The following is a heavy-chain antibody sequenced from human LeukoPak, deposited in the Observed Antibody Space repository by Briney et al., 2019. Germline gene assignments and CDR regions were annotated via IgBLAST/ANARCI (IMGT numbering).Heavy chain of an antibody. CDR1: GFTFSSYA. D-gene: IGHD1-26*01. V-gene: IGHV3-30*04. Sequence: GGSLRLSCAASGFTFSSYAMHWVRQAPGKGLEWVAVISYDGSNKYYADSVKGRFTISRDNSKNTLYLQINSLRAEDTAVYYCARPTGPVGAITVDAFDIWGQGTMVTVSS. J-gene: IGHJ3*02. CDR2: ISYDGSNK. CDR3: ARPTGPVGAITVDAFDI.